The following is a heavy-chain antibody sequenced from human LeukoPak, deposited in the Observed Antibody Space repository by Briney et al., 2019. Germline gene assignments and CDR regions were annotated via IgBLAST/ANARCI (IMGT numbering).Heavy chain of an antibody. CDR3: ARDPYDYGDYYNWFDP. CDR1: GGSITTSNYY. J-gene: IGHJ5*02. CDR2: LYYSGST. D-gene: IGHD4-17*01. V-gene: IGHV4-39*07. Sequence: SETLSLTCTVSGGSITTSNYYWVWIRQPPGKGLEWIGSLYYSGSTYYNPSLKSRVTISEDTSKNQFSLKLSSVTAADTAVYYCARDPYDYGDYYNWFDPWGQGTLVTVSS.